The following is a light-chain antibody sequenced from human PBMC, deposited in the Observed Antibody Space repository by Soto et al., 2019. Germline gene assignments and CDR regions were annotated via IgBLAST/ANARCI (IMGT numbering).Light chain of an antibody. V-gene: IGKV1-33*01. Sequence: DIQMAQSPSSLSAFVGDSVTVTCQASQDITNQLNWYQQQPGKAPKLLIYDASSLERGVPSRFRGSGSGTVFILTSNSLQPEDVATYYCQHFATLPYSFGQGTKLEI. CDR1: QDITNQ. J-gene: IGKJ2*03. CDR2: DAS. CDR3: QHFATLPYS.